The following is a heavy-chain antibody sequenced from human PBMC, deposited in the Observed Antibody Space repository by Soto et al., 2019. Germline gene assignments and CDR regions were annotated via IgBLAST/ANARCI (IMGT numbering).Heavy chain of an antibody. J-gene: IGHJ4*02. V-gene: IGHV1-69*04. D-gene: IGHD1-20*01. Sequence: GASVKVSCKASGGTFSSYTISWVRQAPGQGLEWMGRIIPILGIANYAQKFQGRVTITADKSTSTAYMELSSLRSEDTAVYYCARDPRHGSDNWNYWGQGTLVTVSS. CDR2: IIPILGIA. CDR3: ARDPRHGSDNWNY. CDR1: GGTFSSYT.